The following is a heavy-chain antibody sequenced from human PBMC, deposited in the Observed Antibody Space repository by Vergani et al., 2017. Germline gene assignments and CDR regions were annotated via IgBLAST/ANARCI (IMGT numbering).Heavy chain of an antibody. CDR2: IDWDDDK. CDR1: GFSLSTSGMC. Sequence: QVTLRESGPALVKPTQTLTLTCTFSGFSLSTSGMCVSWIRQPPGKALEWLARIDWDDDKYYSTSLKTMLTISKDTSKNQVVLTMTNMDPVDTATYYCARTLRTYYDFWSGYYLIDYWGQGTLVTVSS. D-gene: IGHD3-3*01. J-gene: IGHJ4*02. V-gene: IGHV2-70*15. CDR3: ARTLRTYYDFWSGYYLIDY.